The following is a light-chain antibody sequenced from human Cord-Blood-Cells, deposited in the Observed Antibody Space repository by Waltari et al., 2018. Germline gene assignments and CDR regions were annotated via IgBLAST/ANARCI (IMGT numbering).Light chain of an antibody. CDR3: QQSYSTPFT. CDR2: AAS. V-gene: IGKV1-39*01. J-gene: IGKJ4*01. CDR1: QSISSY. Sequence: DYQMTPSPSSLVASVGDRVPITCRASQSISSYLNLYQQKPGKAPKLLIYAASSLQSGVPSRFSGSGSGTDFTLTISSLQPEDFATYYCQQSYSTPFTFGGGTKVEIK.